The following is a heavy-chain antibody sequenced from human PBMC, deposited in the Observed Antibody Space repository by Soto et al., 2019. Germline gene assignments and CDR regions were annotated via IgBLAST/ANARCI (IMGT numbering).Heavy chain of an antibody. CDR3: ARNGGSWDYYYYYGMDV. V-gene: IGHV4-59*01. CDR1: GGSISSYY. Sequence: SETLSLTCTVSGGSISSYYWSWIRQPPGKGLEWIGYIYYSGSTNYNPSLKSRVTISVDTSKNQFSLKLRSVTAADTAVYYCARNGGSWDYYYYYGMDVWGQGTTVTVSS. CDR2: IYYSGST. D-gene: IGHD2-15*01. J-gene: IGHJ6*02.